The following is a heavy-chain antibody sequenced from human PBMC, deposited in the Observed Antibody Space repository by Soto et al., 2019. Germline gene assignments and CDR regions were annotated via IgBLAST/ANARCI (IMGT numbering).Heavy chain of an antibody. Sequence: QVQLQQWGAGLLKPSETLSLTCAVYGGSFSGYYWSWIRQPPGKGLEWIGEINHSGSTNYNPSLKSRVTISVDASKNQCSLTLSSVTAADTAVYYCARGRFLLWFGDPLDYWGQGTLVTVSS. V-gene: IGHV4-34*01. CDR3: ARGRFLLWFGDPLDY. CDR2: INHSGST. J-gene: IGHJ4*02. D-gene: IGHD3-10*01. CDR1: GGSFSGYY.